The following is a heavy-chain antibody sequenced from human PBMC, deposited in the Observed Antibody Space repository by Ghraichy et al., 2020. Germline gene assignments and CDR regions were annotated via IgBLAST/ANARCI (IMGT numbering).Heavy chain of an antibody. CDR3: GRGRGVGD. J-gene: IGHJ6*02. V-gene: IGHV3-7*01. CDR2: IKQDGSEK. CDR1: GFTFSDYW. Sequence: GGSLRLSCAASGFTFSDYWMTWVRQAPGKGLEWVANIKQDGSEKYYVDSVKGRFTISRDNVKKSLYLQKNSLRVKETAVYYCGRGRGVGDWGQGTTVTVSS.